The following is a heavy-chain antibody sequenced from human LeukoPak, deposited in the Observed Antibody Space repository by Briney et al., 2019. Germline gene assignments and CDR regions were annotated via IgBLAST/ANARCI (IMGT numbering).Heavy chain of an antibody. Sequence: PSETLSLTCTVSGGSISSYYWSWIRQPAGKGLEWIGCIYTSGSTNYNPSLKSRVTMSVDTSKNQFSLKLSSVTAADTAVYYCARGCGGDCYSDDAFDIWGQGTMVTVSS. CDR1: GGSISSYY. CDR3: ARGCGGDCYSDDAFDI. CDR2: IYTSGST. J-gene: IGHJ3*02. V-gene: IGHV4-4*07. D-gene: IGHD2-21*02.